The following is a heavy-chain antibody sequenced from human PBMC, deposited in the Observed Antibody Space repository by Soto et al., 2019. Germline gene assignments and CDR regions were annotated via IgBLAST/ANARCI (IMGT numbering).Heavy chain of an antibody. Sequence: GGSLRLSCAASGFTFSSYGMHWVRQAPGKGLEWVAVIWYDGSNKYYADSVKGRFTISRDNSKNTLYLQMNSLRAEDTAVYYCARQLWFGELLSSPFDYWGQGTLVTVSS. J-gene: IGHJ4*02. CDR3: ARQLWFGELLSSPFDY. V-gene: IGHV3-33*01. CDR1: GFTFSSYG. D-gene: IGHD3-10*01. CDR2: IWYDGSNK.